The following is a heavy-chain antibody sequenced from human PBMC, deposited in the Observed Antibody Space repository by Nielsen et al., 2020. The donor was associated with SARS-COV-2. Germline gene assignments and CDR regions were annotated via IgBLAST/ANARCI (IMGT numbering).Heavy chain of an antibody. CDR1: GFRFTSYT. D-gene: IGHD6-13*01. Sequence: GGSLRLPCAASGFRFTSYTMNWVRQAPGKGLEWVTFISYDGSVKYYADSVKGRFTISTDLSNNTLYLQMNSLRVEDTAIYYCTKGAQLGDYWGQGTLVTVSS. V-gene: IGHV3-30*04. CDR2: ISYDGSVK. J-gene: IGHJ4*02. CDR3: TKGAQLGDY.